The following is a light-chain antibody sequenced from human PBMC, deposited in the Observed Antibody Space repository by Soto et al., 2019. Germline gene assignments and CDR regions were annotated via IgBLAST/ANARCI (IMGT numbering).Light chain of an antibody. J-gene: IGKJ1*01. CDR3: QHYNSYLEA. CDR1: QTISSW. Sequence: DIQMTQSPSSLSASVGDRVTITCRASQTISSWLAWYQQKPGKAPKLLIYKASTLKSGVPSRFSGSGSGTEFTLTISSLQPDDFATYYCQHYNSYLEAFCQGTKVDI. CDR2: KAS. V-gene: IGKV1-5*03.